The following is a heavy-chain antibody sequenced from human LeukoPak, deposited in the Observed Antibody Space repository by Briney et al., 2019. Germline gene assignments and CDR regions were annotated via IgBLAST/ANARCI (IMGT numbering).Heavy chain of an antibody. V-gene: IGHV4-59*01. D-gene: IGHD6-19*01. J-gene: IGHJ4*02. CDR1: NGSISSYS. CDR2: LYNSGNT. CDR3: ARTTGYSSGWYYFDY. Sequence: SETLSLTCTVSNGSISSYSWSWIRQTPEKGLEWIGYLYNSGNTNYNPSLKSRVTISVDTAKKQFSLKLRSVTAADTAVYYCARTTGYSSGWYYFDYWGQGTLVTVSS.